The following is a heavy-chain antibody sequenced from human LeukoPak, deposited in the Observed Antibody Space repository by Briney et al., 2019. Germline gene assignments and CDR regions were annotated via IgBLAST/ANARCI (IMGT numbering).Heavy chain of an antibody. CDR1: GFTFSSYA. CDR2: ISGSGDST. CDR3: AKDRNFWSGFPNYFDY. V-gene: IGHV3-23*01. D-gene: IGHD3-3*01. J-gene: IGHJ4*02. Sequence: PAGGSLRLSCAPSGFTFSSYAMNWVRQAPGKGLEWVSIISGSGDSTYYADSVKGRFTISRDNSENTLYLQMNSPRAADTAVYYCAKDRNFWSGFPNYFDYWGQGAPVTVSS.